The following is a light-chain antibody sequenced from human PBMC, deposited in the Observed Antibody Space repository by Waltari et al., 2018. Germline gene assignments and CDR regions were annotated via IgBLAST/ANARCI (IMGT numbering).Light chain of an antibody. CDR1: QTVLYNSNNANY. CDR2: WAS. V-gene: IGKV4-1*01. J-gene: IGKJ4*01. Sequence: DIVMTQSPDSLAVSLGERATINCKSSQTVLYNSNNANYLAWYQQKPGQSPKLLINWASTRESGVPDRFSGSGSGTDFTLTISSLQAEDVAVYYCQQYYSSPLTFGGGTKVEIK. CDR3: QQYYSSPLT.